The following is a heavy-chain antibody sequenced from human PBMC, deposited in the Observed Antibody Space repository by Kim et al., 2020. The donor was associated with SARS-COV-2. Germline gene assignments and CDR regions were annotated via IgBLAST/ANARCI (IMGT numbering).Heavy chain of an antibody. CDR1: GYTFTSYG. V-gene: IGHV1-18*01. CDR3: ARVSRYYYYMDV. J-gene: IGHJ6*03. Sequence: ASAKVSCKASGYTFTSYGISWVRQAPGQGLEWMGWISAYNGNTNYAQKLQGRVTMTTDTSTSTAYMELRSLRSDDTAVYYCARVSRYYYYMDVWGKGTTVTVSS. CDR2: ISAYNGNT.